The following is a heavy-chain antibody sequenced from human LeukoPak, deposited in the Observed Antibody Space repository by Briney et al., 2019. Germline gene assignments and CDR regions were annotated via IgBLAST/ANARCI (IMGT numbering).Heavy chain of an antibody. Sequence: PSETLSLTCAVYGGSFSGYYWSWIRQPPGKGLEWIGYIYYSGSTNYNPSLKSRVTISVDTSKNQFSLKLSSVTAADTAVYYCARETVATMYNWFDPWGQGTLVTVSS. V-gene: IGHV4-59*01. CDR2: IYYSGST. CDR1: GGSFSGYY. CDR3: ARETVATMYNWFDP. D-gene: IGHD5-12*01. J-gene: IGHJ5*02.